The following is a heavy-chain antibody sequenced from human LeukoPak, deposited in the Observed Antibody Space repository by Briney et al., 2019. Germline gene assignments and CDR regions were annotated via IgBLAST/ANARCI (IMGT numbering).Heavy chain of an antibody. CDR3: AKGTERYREVSSFDS. CDR2: ISGRGDGT. CDR1: GFTFNTYT. D-gene: IGHD3-10*01. J-gene: IGHJ4*02. V-gene: IGHV3-23*01. Sequence: PGGSLRLSCAAPGFTFNTYTMNWVRQAPGKGLEWVSAISGRGDGTYYADFVKGRFTISRDNSKNTLFLQMNSLRVEDTATYYCAKGTERYREVSSFDSWGRGTLVAVSS.